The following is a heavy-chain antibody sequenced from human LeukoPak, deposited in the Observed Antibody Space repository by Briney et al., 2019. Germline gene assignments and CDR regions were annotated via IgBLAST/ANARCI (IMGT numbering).Heavy chain of an antibody. V-gene: IGHV1-69*04. CDR1: GGTFSSYA. D-gene: IGHD5-18*01. CDR3: ATPDTAMVLSFGY. J-gene: IGHJ4*02. Sequence: SVKVPCKASGGTFSSYAISWVRQAPGQGLEWMGRIIPILGIANYAQKFQGRVTITTDKSTSTAYMELSRLRSEDTAVYYCATPDTAMVLSFGYWGQGTLVTVSS. CDR2: IIPILGIA.